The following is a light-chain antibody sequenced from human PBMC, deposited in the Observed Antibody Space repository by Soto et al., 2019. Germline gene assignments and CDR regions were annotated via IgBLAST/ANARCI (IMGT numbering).Light chain of an antibody. CDR1: SSDVGGYNY. CDR2: AVT. J-gene: IGLJ1*01. Sequence: QSVLTPPRPVSGSPGQAVTISCTGTSSDVGGYNYVSWYQQYPGKAPKVMIYAVTKRPSGVPDRISGSKSGNTASLTISGLQAEDEADYYCCSYAGSYTHYVFGTGSKVTVL. CDR3: CSYAGSYTHYV. V-gene: IGLV2-11*01.